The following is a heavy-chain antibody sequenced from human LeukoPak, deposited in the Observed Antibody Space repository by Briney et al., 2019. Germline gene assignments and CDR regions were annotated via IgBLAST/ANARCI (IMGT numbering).Heavy chain of an antibody. CDR2: INSDGSNT. CDR1: GFTFSSYW. Sequence: GGSLRLSCAASGFTFSSYWMHWVRQAPGKGLVWVSRINSDGSNTNYADSVKGRFTISRDNAKNTLYLQMNSLRAEDTAVFYCARVRDISGHWGFLDYWGQGTLVTVSS. J-gene: IGHJ4*02. CDR3: ARVRDISGHWGFLDY. V-gene: IGHV3-74*01. D-gene: IGHD6-19*01.